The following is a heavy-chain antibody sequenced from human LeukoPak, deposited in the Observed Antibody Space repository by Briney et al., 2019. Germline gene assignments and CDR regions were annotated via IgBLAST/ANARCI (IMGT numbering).Heavy chain of an antibody. CDR3: ARAGGPEGWFDP. V-gene: IGHV3-74*03. Sequence: PGGSLRLSCAASGFTFSRYWLHGVRQAPGKGLVWVSRINSDGSGTMYADSVKGRFIIYRDNAKNTLYLQMNSLRAEDTAVYYCARAGGPEGWFDPWGQGTLVSVSS. CDR1: GFTFSRYW. D-gene: IGHD3-10*01. CDR2: INSDGSGT. J-gene: IGHJ5*02.